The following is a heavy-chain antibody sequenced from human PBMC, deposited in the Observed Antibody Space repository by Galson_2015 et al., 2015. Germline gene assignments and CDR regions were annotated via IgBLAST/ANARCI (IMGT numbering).Heavy chain of an antibody. D-gene: IGHD6-13*01. V-gene: IGHV1-46*01. CDR1: GYTFIRYY. Sequence: SVKVSCKASGYTFIRYYMHWVRQAPGQGLEWVAFISPSDGSTSYAQKFQGSVTTTRDTSTSTVYMELSGLISEDTAMYYCARETPSWEFDYWGQGTLVTVSS. J-gene: IGHJ4*02. CDR3: ARETPSWEFDY. CDR2: ISPSDGST.